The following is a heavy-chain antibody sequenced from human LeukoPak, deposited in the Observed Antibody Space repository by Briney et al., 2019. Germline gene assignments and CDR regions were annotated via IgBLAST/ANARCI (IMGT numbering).Heavy chain of an antibody. CDR3: ARDGIVGAGGYYFDY. V-gene: IGHV3-48*03. CDR1: GFTFSSYE. D-gene: IGHD1-26*01. J-gene: IGHJ4*02. CDR2: ISSSGSTI. Sequence: GGSLRLSCAASGFTFSSYEMNWVRQAPGKGLEWVSYISSSGSTIYYADSVKGRFTISRDNAKNSLYLQMNSLRAEDTAVYYCARDGIVGAGGYYFDYWGQGTLVTVSS.